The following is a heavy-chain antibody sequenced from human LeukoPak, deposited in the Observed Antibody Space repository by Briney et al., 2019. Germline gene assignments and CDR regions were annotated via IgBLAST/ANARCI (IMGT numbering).Heavy chain of an antibody. CDR2: IYWNDDN. CDR1: GFSLSTSGVG. CDR3: AHYGDYRFMYYFDY. J-gene: IGHJ4*02. Sequence: RESGPTLVNPTQTLTLTCTFSGFSLSTSGVGVGWIRQPPGKAREWLALIYWNDDNRYSPSLRTRLTITKDTSKNQVVLTMTNMDPVDTATYYCAHYGDYRFMYYFDYWGQGTLVTVSS. D-gene: IGHD4-17*01. V-gene: IGHV2-5*01.